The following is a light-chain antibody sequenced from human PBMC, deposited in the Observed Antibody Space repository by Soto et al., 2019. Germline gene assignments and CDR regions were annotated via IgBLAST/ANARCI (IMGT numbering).Light chain of an antibody. V-gene: IGKV3-20*01. CDR1: QSVSSRN. Sequence: EIVLTQSPATLSLSPRQRATLSCRASQSVSSRNLAWYQQKPGQAPRLLIYDTSSRATGIPDRFSGSGSVTDFTLTTNRLDPEYFAVYYCQLYSDLPYTFGQGTKLEVK. J-gene: IGKJ2*01. CDR3: QLYSDLPYT. CDR2: DTS.